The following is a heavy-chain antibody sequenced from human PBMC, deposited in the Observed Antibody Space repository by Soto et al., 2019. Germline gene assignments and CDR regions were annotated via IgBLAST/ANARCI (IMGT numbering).Heavy chain of an antibody. CDR3: AKVRVGIDVDFDY. Sequence: GALRLSCAASGFTFSSSAMTWVRQAPAKGLEWVSTIRDSDSGGSTFYADSVKGRFTISRDDSKNTLYLQMSSLRAEDTAMYYCAKVRVGIDVDFDYWGQGALVTVSS. V-gene: IGHV3-23*01. J-gene: IGHJ4*02. D-gene: IGHD2-21*01. CDR1: GFTFSSSA. CDR2: IRDSDSGGST.